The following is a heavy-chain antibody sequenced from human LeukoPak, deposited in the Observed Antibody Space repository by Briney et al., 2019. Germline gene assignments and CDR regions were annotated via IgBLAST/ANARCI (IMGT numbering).Heavy chain of an antibody. Sequence: PGGSLRLSCAASGLVFSRGGMHWVRQAPGKGLEWVAFLQYDGNEIYYAESVKGRFTISRDNSKNTLYLQMSSLRSDDTAVYYCVSEERAVKDSWGQGTLVSVSS. V-gene: IGHV3-30*02. CDR1: GLVFSRGG. J-gene: IGHJ4*02. CDR3: VSEERAVKDS. CDR2: LQYDGNEI. D-gene: IGHD3-10*01.